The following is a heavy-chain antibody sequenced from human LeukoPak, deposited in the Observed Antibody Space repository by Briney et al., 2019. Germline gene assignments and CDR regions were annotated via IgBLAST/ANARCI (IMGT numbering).Heavy chain of an antibody. CDR3: AKEGYSSSWFKQDYYYYYMDV. CDR1: GFTFSSYG. V-gene: IGHV3-23*01. J-gene: IGHJ6*03. Sequence: PGGSLRLSCAASGFTFSSYGMSWVRQAPGKGLEWVSAISGSGGSTYYADSVKGRFTISRDNSKNTLYLQMNSLRAEDTAVYYCAKEGYSSSWFKQDYYYYYMDVWGKGTTVTVSS. CDR2: ISGSGGST. D-gene: IGHD6-13*01.